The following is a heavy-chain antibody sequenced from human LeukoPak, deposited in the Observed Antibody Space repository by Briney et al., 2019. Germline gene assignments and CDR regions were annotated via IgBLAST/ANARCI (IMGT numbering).Heavy chain of an antibody. J-gene: IGHJ5*02. CDR1: GFTFSNAW. V-gene: IGHV3-15*01. CDR2: IKSKTDGGTT. Sequence: GGSLRLSCAASGFTFSNAWMSWVRQAPGKGLEWVGRIKSKTDGGTTDYAAPVKGRFTISRDDSKNTLYLQMNSLRAEDTAVYYCAREPTSATGDWFDPWGQGTLVTVSS. CDR3: AREPTSATGDWFDP. D-gene: IGHD7-27*01.